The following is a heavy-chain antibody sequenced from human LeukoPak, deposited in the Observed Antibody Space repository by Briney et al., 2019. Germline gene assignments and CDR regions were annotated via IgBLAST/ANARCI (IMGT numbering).Heavy chain of an antibody. CDR3: ARVPIVVVVAATPYYFDY. J-gene: IGHJ4*02. D-gene: IGHD2-15*01. Sequence: SETLSLACTVSGGSISSSSYYWGWIRQPPGKGLEWIGSIYYSGSTYYNPSLKSRVTISVDTSKNQFSLKLSSVTAADTAVYYCARVPIVVVVAATPYYFDYWGQGTLVTVSS. CDR1: GGSISSSSYY. CDR2: IYYSGST. V-gene: IGHV4-39*07.